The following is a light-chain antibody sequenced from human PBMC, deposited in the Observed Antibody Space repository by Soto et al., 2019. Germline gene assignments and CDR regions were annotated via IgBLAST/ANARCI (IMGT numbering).Light chain of an antibody. CDR1: QSVSSN. Sequence: EIXMTQSPATLSVSPGESATLSCRASQSVSSNLAWYQQRPDQSPRLLIYGASTTATGFPARFSGSGSGTEFTLTISDLQSEDFAVYYCQQYEIWPRTFGQGTNLEIK. CDR3: QQYEIWPRT. V-gene: IGKV3-15*01. CDR2: GAS. J-gene: IGKJ2*01.